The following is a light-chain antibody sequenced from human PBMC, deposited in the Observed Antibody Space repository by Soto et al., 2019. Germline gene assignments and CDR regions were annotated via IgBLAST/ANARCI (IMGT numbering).Light chain of an antibody. Sequence: DIQMTQSPSSLSASVGDRVTITCRTSQPINIYLNWYQHKPGKAPKLLIYAASSLQSGVPSRFSGSGSGADFTLTISSLQPEDFATYYCQQSYGAPTFGGGTKVEIK. CDR1: QPINIY. V-gene: IGKV1-39*01. CDR3: QQSYGAPT. J-gene: IGKJ4*01. CDR2: AAS.